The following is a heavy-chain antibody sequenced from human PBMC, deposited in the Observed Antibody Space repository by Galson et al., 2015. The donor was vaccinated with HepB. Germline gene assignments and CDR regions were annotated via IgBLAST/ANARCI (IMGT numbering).Heavy chain of an antibody. D-gene: IGHD6-19*01. V-gene: IGHV3-49*03. CDR1: GFTFGDYA. CDR2: IRSKAYGGTT. J-gene: IGHJ4*02. Sequence: SLRLSCAASGFTFGDYAMSWFRQAPGKGLEWVGFIRSKAYGGTTEYAASVKGRFTISRDDSKSIAYQQMNSLKTEDTAVYYCTRGEEVAVAGTVAYFDYWGQGTLVTVSS. CDR3: TRGEEVAVAGTVAYFDY.